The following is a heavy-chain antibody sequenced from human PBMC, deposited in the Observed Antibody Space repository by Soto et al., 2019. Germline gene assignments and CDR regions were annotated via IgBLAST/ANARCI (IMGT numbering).Heavy chain of an antibody. Sequence: LRLSCAASGFTLSSYWMHWVRQAPGKGLVWVSRIKSDGSGTSYADSVKGRLTISRDNAKNTLYLQINSLRAEDTAVYYCARQHDYNYALAYWGQGTLATVSS. D-gene: IGHD4-4*01. V-gene: IGHV3-74*01. CDR3: ARQHDYNYALAY. J-gene: IGHJ4*02. CDR1: GFTLSSYW. CDR2: IKSDGSGT.